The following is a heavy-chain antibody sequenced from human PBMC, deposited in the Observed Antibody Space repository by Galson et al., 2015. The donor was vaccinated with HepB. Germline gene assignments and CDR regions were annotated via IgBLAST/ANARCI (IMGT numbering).Heavy chain of an antibody. CDR3: SRDRRYHAFDI. V-gene: IGHV3-49*03. CDR1: GFTFSDSA. J-gene: IGHJ3*02. D-gene: IGHD1-14*01. Sequence: PLRLSCADSGFTFSDSAINWSRQAQGKGLEWVGVVRRKSYGGTIEYAASVKGRFTISRDDYRSIAYLQMNSLISESTAVYHCSRDRRYHAFDIWGQGTMVTVSS. CDR2: VRRKSYGGTI.